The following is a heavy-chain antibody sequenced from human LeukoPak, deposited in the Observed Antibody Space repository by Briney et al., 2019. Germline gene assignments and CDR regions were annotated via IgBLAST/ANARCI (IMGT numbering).Heavy chain of an antibody. J-gene: IGHJ3*02. Sequence: ASVKVSCKASGYTFTGYYMHWVRQAPGQGLEWMGWISAYNGNTNYAQKLQGRVTMTTDTSTSTAYMELRSLRSDDTAVYYCARANYYDSSGYSRGAFDIWAQGTMVTVSS. CDR1: GYTFTGYY. V-gene: IGHV1-18*04. CDR3: ARANYYDSSGYSRGAFDI. CDR2: ISAYNGNT. D-gene: IGHD3-22*01.